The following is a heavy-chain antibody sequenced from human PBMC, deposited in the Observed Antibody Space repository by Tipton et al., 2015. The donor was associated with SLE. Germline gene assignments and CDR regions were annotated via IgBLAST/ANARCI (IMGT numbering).Heavy chain of an antibody. CDR1: GFTFSSFS. V-gene: IGHV3-7*01. J-gene: IGHJ6*02. Sequence: SLRLSCAVSGFTFSSFSMNWVRQAPGKGLEWVANINEDGSGKWYLDSVNGRFTISRDNAKNSLYLQMNSLGAEDMGVYYCSKSGRGDVWGQGTTVFVSS. D-gene: IGHD3-10*01. CDR2: INEDGSGK. CDR3: SKSGRGDV.